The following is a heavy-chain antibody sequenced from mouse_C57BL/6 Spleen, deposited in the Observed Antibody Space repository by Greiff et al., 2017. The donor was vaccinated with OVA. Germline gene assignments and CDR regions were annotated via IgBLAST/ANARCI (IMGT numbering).Heavy chain of an antibody. Sequence: QVQLQQSGAELVKPGASVKISCKASGYAFSSYWMNWVKQRPGKGLEWIGQIYPGDGDTNYNGKFKGKATLTADKSSSTAYMQLSSLTSEDSAVYFCARGPNYGSKGYCDYWGQGTTLTVSS. CDR2: IYPGDGDT. CDR1: GYAFSSYW. J-gene: IGHJ2*01. D-gene: IGHD1-1*01. V-gene: IGHV1-80*01. CDR3: ARGPNYGSKGYCDY.